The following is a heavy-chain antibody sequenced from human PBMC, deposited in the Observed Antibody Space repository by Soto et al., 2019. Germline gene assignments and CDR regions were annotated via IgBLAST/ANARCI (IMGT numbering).Heavy chain of an antibody. CDR3: ARDAGCRSGYNYWYFDL. V-gene: IGHV1-46*01. CDR2: INPSGGSR. Sequence: QVQLVQSGAEVKKPGASVKVSCKASGYTFTSYYMHWVRQAPGQGLEWMGIINPSGGSRSYAQKCPGRVNTTRNTSTRRVYVELSSLRSEDTAVYYCARDAGCRSGYNYWYFDLWGRGTLVTVSS. CDR1: GYTFTSYY. D-gene: IGHD3-3*01. J-gene: IGHJ2*01.